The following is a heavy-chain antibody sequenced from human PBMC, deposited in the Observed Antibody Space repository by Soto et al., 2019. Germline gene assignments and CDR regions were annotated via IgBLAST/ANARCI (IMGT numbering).Heavy chain of an antibody. J-gene: IGHJ4*02. CDR1: GFRFSEHA. Sequence: GGSLRLSCNCSGFRFSEHAMTLVRQAPGKGMEWVGFIRNTPYGGTTDYAASVRVRFTISRDDSASIAYLQINSLKTEESGLYYCSRGRFGYEGHWGPGNLVTVSS. D-gene: IGHD2-2*03. V-gene: IGHV3-49*04. CDR3: SRGRFGYEGH. CDR2: IRNTPYGGTT.